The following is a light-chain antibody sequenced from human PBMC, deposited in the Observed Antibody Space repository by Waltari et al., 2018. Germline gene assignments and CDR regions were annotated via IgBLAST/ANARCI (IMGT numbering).Light chain of an antibody. Sequence: QSALTQPASVSGSPGQSITISCTGTSSDIGGYNYVPWYQQHPGKAPKLRIYDVARWLSGISNRFSGSKSGRPASLTISGLRAEDGADYYCASYTTTNTVVFGGGTKVTVL. J-gene: IGLJ2*01. V-gene: IGLV2-14*03. CDR1: SSDIGGYNY. CDR3: ASYTTTNTVV. CDR2: DVA.